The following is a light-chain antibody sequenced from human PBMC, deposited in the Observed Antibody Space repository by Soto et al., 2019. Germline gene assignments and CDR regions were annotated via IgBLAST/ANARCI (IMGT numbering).Light chain of an antibody. CDR1: QSVTTQ. V-gene: IGKV3-20*01. CDR3: QQYGGSTRT. Sequence: IGLTQSPGTLSLSPGERATLSCRASQSVTTQLAWYQQKPCQAPRLIIHGASSRATCVPDRITGSGSGTDFALSISRLEPEDFAVYYCQQYGGSTRTFGQGTKVEIK. J-gene: IGKJ1*01. CDR2: GAS.